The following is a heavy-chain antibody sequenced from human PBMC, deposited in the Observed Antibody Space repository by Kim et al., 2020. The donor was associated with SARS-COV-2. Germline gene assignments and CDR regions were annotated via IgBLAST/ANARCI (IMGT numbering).Heavy chain of an antibody. D-gene: IGHD2-15*01. CDR2: INHSGST. CDR3: AVSGCSGGSCYHYYYYYGMDV. J-gene: IGHJ6*02. Sequence: SETLSLTCAVYGGSFSGYYWSWIRQPPGKGLEWIGEINHSGSTNYNPSLKSRVTISVDTSKNQFSLKLSSVTAADTAVYYCAVSGCSGGSCYHYYYYYGMDVWGQGTTVTVSS. CDR1: GGSFSGYY. V-gene: IGHV4-34*01.